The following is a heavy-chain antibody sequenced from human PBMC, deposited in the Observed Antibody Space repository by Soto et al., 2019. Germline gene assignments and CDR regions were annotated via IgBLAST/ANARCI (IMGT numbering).Heavy chain of an antibody. CDR3: ARLTFGDREVVYYYMDV. CDR2: IYYSGST. J-gene: IGHJ6*03. V-gene: IGHV4-31*03. D-gene: IGHD4-17*01. Sequence: QVQLQESGPGLVKPSQTLSLTCTVSGGSISSGGYYWSWIRQHPGKGLEWIGYIYYSGSTYYNPSLKSRVTISVDTTKNQFSLKLSSVTAADTAVYYCARLTFGDREVVYYYMDVWSKGTTVTVSS. CDR1: GGSISSGGYY.